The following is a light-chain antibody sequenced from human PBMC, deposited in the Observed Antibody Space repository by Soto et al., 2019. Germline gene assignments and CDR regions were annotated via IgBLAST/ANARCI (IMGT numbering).Light chain of an antibody. CDR3: HHYSSSSGA. Sequence: VHMSQSPATLSGSLLSRVTITCRASQAISSWLAWYQQKPGKAPKLLIYEASTLKSGVPSRFSGSGSGTEFTLTISSLQPDDFATYYRHHYSSSSGAFGQGTKVDIK. CDR1: QAISSW. CDR2: EAS. V-gene: IGKV1-5*03. J-gene: IGKJ1*01.